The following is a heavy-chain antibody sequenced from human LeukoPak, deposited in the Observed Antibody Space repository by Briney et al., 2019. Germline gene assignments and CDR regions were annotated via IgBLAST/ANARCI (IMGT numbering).Heavy chain of an antibody. D-gene: IGHD3-3*01. Sequence: GGSLRLSCAASGFTFSNAWMSWVRQAPGKGLEWVGRIKSKTDGGTTDYAAPVKGRLTISRDDSKNTLYLQMNSLKTEDTAVYYCTTIYYDFWSGYRDYFDYWGQGTLVTVSS. CDR2: IKSKTDGGTT. V-gene: IGHV3-15*01. CDR1: GFTFSNAW. CDR3: TTIYYDFWSGYRDYFDY. J-gene: IGHJ4*02.